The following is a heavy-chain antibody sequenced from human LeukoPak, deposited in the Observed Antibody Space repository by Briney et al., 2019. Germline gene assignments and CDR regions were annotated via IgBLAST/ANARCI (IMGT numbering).Heavy chain of an antibody. CDR2: INENSETA. Sequence: GGSLRLSCAASGFTFSDYNMNWVRQAPGKGLERISYINENSETAFYAPSLKGRFTISRDNAKNFLYLQMNSLRDEDTAVYYCARGLGSSWFYRWGQGTLVTVSS. J-gene: IGHJ4*02. CDR1: GFTFSDYN. V-gene: IGHV3-48*02. D-gene: IGHD6-13*01. CDR3: ARGLGSSWFYR.